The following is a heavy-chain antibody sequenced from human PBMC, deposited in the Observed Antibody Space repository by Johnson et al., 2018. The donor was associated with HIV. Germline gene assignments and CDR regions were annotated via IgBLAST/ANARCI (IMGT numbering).Heavy chain of an antibody. V-gene: IGHV3-30-3*01. CDR3: AREIPYDYVWGSYRPGAFDI. CDR1: GFTFGDYA. D-gene: IGHD3-16*02. J-gene: IGHJ3*02. CDR2: ISYDGSNK. Sequence: QVQLVESGGGLVQPGRSLRLSCTASGFTFGDYAMHWVRQAPGKGLEWVAVISYDGSNKYYADSVKGRFIISRDNAKNSLYLQMNSLRAEDTALYYCAREIPYDYVWGSYRPGAFDIWGQGTMVTVSS.